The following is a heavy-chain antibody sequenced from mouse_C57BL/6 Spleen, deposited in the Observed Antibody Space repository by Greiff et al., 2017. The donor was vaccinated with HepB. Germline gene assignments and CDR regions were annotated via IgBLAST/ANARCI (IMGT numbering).Heavy chain of an antibody. V-gene: IGHV1-18*01. CDR1: GYTFTDYN. Sequence: EVQLQQSGPELVKPGASVKIPCKASGYTFTDYNMDWVKQSHGKSLEWIGDINPNNGGTIYNQKFKGKATLTVDKSSSTAYMELRSLTSEDTAVYYCARSGLDGYYDYAMDYWGQGTSVTVSS. J-gene: IGHJ4*01. CDR2: INPNNGGT. D-gene: IGHD2-3*01. CDR3: ARSGLDGYYDYAMDY.